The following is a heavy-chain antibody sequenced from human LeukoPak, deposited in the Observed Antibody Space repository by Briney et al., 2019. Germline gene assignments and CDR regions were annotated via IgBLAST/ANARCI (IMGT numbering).Heavy chain of an antibody. CDR2: INPNSGGT. D-gene: IGHD6-13*01. CDR3: ARVIAAADVADY. V-gene: IGHV1-2*02. J-gene: IGHJ4*02. CDR1: GYTFTGYY. Sequence: ASVKVSCKASGYTFTGYYMHWVRQAPGQGLEWMGWINPNSGGTNYAQKLQGRVTMTTDTSTSTAYMELRSLRSDDTAVYYCARVIAAADVADYWGQGTLVTVSS.